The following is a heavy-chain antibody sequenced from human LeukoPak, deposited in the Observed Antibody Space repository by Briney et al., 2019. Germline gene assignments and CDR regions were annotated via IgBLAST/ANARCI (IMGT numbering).Heavy chain of an antibody. CDR3: ARGRRGYCSGGSCLFDY. D-gene: IGHD2-15*01. CDR1: VYTLTDYH. J-gene: IGHJ4*02. V-gene: IGHV1-2*02. CDR2: IHPNTGGT. Sequence: ASVKVSCKASVYTLTDYHLHWLRQAPGQGLEWMGWIHPNTGGTNYAQKFQGRVTMTRDTSISTAYMELSRLGSDDTAVYYCARGRRGYCSGGSCLFDYWGQGTLVTVSS.